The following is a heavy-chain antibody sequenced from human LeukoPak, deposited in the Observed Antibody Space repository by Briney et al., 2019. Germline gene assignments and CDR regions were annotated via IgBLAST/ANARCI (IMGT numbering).Heavy chain of an antibody. CDR1: GYTFTGYY. CDR2: INPNSGGR. D-gene: IGHD3-10*01. CDR3: ASDLVGYYGSGSYPSDY. J-gene: IGHJ4*02. Sequence: GASVNVSCKASGYTFTGYYMHWVRQAPRQRLEWMVWINPNSGGRNYAQKFQGKVTMKRDTSISTAYKELSRLRSDDTAVYYCASDLVGYYGSGSYPSDYWGQGTLVTVSS. V-gene: IGHV1-2*02.